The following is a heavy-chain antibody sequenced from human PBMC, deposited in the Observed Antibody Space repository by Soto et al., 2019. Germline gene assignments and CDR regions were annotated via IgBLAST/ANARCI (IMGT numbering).Heavy chain of an antibody. CDR3: ARDCSSGSCLP. CDR1: GGTFSSYT. CDR2: IIPILGIT. D-gene: IGHD2-15*01. J-gene: IGHJ4*02. Sequence: GASVKVSCKASGGTFSSYTISWVRQAPGQGLEWMGRIIPILGITNYAQKFQGRVTITADKSTSTAYMELSSLRSEDTAVYYCARDCSSGSCLPWGQGTLVTVSS. V-gene: IGHV1-69*04.